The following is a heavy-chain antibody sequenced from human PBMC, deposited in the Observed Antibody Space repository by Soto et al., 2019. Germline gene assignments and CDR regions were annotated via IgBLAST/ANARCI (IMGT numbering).Heavy chain of an antibody. Sequence: SETLSLTCAVYGGSFSGYYWTWIRQPPGTGLEWIGEINHSGSTNYNPSLKSRVTISVDTSKNQFSLKLSSVTAADTAVYYCGRDCDVDTAMAKGNWFDPWGQGTLVTVSS. V-gene: IGHV4-34*01. CDR2: INHSGST. D-gene: IGHD5-18*01. CDR3: GRDCDVDTAMAKGNWFDP. CDR1: GGSFSGYY. J-gene: IGHJ5*02.